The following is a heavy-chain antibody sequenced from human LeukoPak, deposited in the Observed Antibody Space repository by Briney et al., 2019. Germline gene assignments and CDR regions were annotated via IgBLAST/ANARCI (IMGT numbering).Heavy chain of an antibody. CDR1: GGSFSGYY. J-gene: IGHJ5*02. Sequence: LETLSLTCAVYGGSFSGYYGSWIRQPPGKGLEWIGEINHSGSTNYNPSLKSRVTISVDTSKNQFSLKLSSVTAADTAVYHCARVESSSSWYLNWFDPWGQGTLVTVSS. CDR2: INHSGST. D-gene: IGHD6-13*01. CDR3: ARVESSSSWYLNWFDP. V-gene: IGHV4-34*01.